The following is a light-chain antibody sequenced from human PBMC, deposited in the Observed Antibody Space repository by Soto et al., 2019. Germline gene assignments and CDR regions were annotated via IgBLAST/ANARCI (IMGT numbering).Light chain of an antibody. CDR1: QSVSNW. J-gene: IGKJ1*01. V-gene: IGKV1-5*01. CDR3: LQYKAYST. CDR2: DVS. Sequence: DIQMNQSPSTLSASVGDRVTLTCRASQSVSNWLAWYQQKPGKAPKLLIYDVSSLKSGVPSRFSGSGSGTEFALTISSIQPDDFATYYCLQYKAYSTFGQGTKVEIK.